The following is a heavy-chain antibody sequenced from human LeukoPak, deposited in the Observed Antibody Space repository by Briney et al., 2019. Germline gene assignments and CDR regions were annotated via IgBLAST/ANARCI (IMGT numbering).Heavy chain of an antibody. D-gene: IGHD3-16*01. CDR1: GFTFSLYW. V-gene: IGHV3-7*01. CDR2: INPDGSQK. J-gene: IGHJ5*02. CDR3: VRQMIRFWFDP. Sequence: GGSLRLSCAASGFTFSLYWMTWVRQSPGKGLEWVADINPDGSQKYSVDSVKGRFTISRDNAKNSLFLQMNSLRAEDTAVYYCVRQMIRFWFDPWGQGTQVTVSS.